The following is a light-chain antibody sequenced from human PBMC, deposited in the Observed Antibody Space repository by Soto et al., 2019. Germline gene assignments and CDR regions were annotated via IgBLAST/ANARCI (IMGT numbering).Light chain of an antibody. Sequence: QSVLTQPASVSGSHGQSITISCTGTSSDVGGYKYVSWYQQHPGKVPKLMIYEVSNWPSGVSNRFSGSKSGNTASLSISGLQAEDEAEYYCSSYTRSTTLNVLFGGGTQLTVL. CDR2: EVS. CDR1: SSDVGGYKY. V-gene: IGLV2-14*01. CDR3: SSYTRSTTLNVL. J-gene: IGLJ2*01.